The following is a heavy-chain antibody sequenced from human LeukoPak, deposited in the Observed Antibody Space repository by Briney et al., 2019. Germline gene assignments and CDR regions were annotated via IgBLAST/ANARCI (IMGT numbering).Heavy chain of an antibody. CDR3: ARADSSGYYYGTPVNY. CDR1: GGSFSGYY. CDR2: IYHSGST. V-gene: IGHV4-34*09. D-gene: IGHD3-22*01. J-gene: IGHJ4*02. Sequence: KASETLSLTCAVYGGSFSGYYWSWIRQHPGKGLEWIGYIYHSGSTYYNPSLKSRVTISVDTSKNQFSLKLSSVTAADTAVYYCARADSSGYYYGTPVNYWGQGTLVTVSS.